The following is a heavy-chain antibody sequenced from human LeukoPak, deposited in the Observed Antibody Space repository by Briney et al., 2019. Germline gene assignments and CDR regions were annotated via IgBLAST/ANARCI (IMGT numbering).Heavy chain of an antibody. V-gene: IGHV4-39*01. Sequence: PSETLSLTCTVSGGSISISMHCWGWIRQPPGNGLEWIGCIYDSGSTYYNPSLKSRLTTSVAMSKNQFSVKLSFVTAAATAVYYCARLGCSGASCYSGSLGDYWGQGTLVTVPS. CDR2: IYDSGST. CDR1: GGSISISMHC. D-gene: IGHD2-15*01. CDR3: ARLGCSGASCYSGSLGDY. J-gene: IGHJ4*02.